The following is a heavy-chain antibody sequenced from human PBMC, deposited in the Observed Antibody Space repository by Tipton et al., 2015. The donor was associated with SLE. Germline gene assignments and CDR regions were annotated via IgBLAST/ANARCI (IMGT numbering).Heavy chain of an antibody. CDR3: ARGRSGGDLYYYGMDV. CDR1: GFTFSRYW. Sequence: SLRLSCEASGFTFSRYWMHWVRQPPGKGLEWVSRINSDGSSTTYADSVKGRFTISRDTAKNTLYLQMNSLRAEDTAVYYCARGRSGGDLYYYGMDVWGQGTLVTVSS. CDR2: INSDGSST. D-gene: IGHD2-21*02. J-gene: IGHJ6*02. V-gene: IGHV3-74*01.